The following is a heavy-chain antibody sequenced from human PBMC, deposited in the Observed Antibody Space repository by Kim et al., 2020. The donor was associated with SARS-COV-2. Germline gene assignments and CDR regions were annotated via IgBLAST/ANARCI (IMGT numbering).Heavy chain of an antibody. CDR1: GGSISSSNW. CDR2: IYHSGST. V-gene: IGHV4-4*02. CDR3: ARDGGYYYGSGSYSYGMDV. D-gene: IGHD3-10*01. J-gene: IGHJ6*02. Sequence: SETLSLTCAVSGGSISSSNWWSWVRQPPGKGLEWIGEIYHSGSTNYNPSLKSRVTISVDKSKNQFSLKLSSVTAADTAVYYCARDGGYYYGSGSYSYGMDVWGQGTTVTVSS.